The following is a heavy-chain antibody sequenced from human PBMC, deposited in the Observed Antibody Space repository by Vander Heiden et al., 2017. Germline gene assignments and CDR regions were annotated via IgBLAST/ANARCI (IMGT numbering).Heavy chain of an antibody. CDR3: ARDRTEGSYRPKRFDY. V-gene: IGHV1-18*01. D-gene: IGHD3-16*02. CDR2: ISAYNGNT. Sequence: VQLVQSGAEVTKPGASVQVSCKASGYTFTSYGISWVRQAPGQGLEWMGWISAYNGNTNYAQKLQGRVTMTTDTSTSTAYMELRSLRSDDTAVYYCARDRTEGSYRPKRFDYWGQGTLVTVSS. J-gene: IGHJ4*02. CDR1: GYTFTSYG.